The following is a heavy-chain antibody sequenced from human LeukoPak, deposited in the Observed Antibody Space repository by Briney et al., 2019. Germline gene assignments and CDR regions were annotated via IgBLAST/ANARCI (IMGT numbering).Heavy chain of an antibody. CDR2: IFPSGGEI. V-gene: IGHV3-23*01. CDR3: GTYRQVLLPFES. Sequence: GGSLRLSCAASGFTFSTFAMIWVRQPPGKGLEWVSSIFPSGGEIHYADSVRGRFTISRDNSKSILSLQMNSLRAEDTAIYYCGTYRQVLLPFESWGQGTLVTVSS. D-gene: IGHD5-18*01. J-gene: IGHJ4*02. CDR1: GFTFSTFA.